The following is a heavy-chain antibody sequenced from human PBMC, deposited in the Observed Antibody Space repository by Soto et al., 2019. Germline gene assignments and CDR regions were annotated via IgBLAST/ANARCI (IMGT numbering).Heavy chain of an antibody. CDR3: ARSVYDYSFSWFDP. J-gene: IGHJ5*02. CDR2: IYYSGST. D-gene: IGHD4-4*01. Sequence: QVQLQESGPGLVKPSQTLSLTCTVSGGSISSGDYYWSWISQPPGKAVAWIGYIYYSGSTYYNPYLRSRVTISVDPSNNQVSLKLSSVTAADTAVYYCARSVYDYSFSWFDPWGQGTLVTVSS. CDR1: GGSISSGDYY. V-gene: IGHV4-30-4*01.